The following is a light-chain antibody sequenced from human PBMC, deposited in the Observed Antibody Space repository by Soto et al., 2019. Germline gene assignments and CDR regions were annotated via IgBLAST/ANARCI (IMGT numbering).Light chain of an antibody. CDR1: QSISTG. Sequence: DIQMTQSPSTLSSSMGDRVTITCRASQSISTGLAWYQQKPGKAPNLLIYDASTLESGVPSRFSGSGSGTEFTLTISCLQPDDFATYYCQHYSTVWAFGQGTKVDIK. V-gene: IGKV1-5*01. CDR2: DAS. CDR3: QHYSTVWA. J-gene: IGKJ1*01.